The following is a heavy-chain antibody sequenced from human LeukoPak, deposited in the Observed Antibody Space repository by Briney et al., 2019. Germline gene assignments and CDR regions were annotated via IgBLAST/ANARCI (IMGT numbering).Heavy chain of an antibody. CDR3: TRDRYSVRVYNYFDY. V-gene: IGHV3-30*02. CDR1: GFTFSSYG. J-gene: IGHJ4*02. Sequence: PGGSLRLSCAASGFTFSSYGMHWVRQAPGKGLEWVAFIRYDGSNKYYADSVKGRFTISRDNSKNTLYLQMNSLRAEDTAVYYCTRDRYSVRVYNYFDYWGQGTLVTVSS. CDR2: IRYDGSNK. D-gene: IGHD2-8*01.